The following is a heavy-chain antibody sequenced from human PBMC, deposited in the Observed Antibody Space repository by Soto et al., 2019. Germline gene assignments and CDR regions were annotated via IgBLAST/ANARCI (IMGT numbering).Heavy chain of an antibody. D-gene: IGHD2-2*01. CDR1: GGSISNGDYY. J-gene: IGHJ5*02. Sequence: NPSETLSLTCTVSGGSISNGDYYWSWIRQPPGKGLEWIGYVYYSGSTYYNPSLKSRVTISVDTSKNQFSLKLSSVTAADTAVYYCARETAPRYCSSTSCPISRRLNWFDPWGQGTLVTVSS. CDR3: ARETAPRYCSSTSCPISRRLNWFDP. CDR2: VYYSGST. V-gene: IGHV4-30-4*01.